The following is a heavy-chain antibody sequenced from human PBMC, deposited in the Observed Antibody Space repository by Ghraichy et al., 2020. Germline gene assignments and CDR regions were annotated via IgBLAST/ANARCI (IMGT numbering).Heavy chain of an antibody. CDR1: GFTFSNAG. D-gene: IGHD1-26*01. CDR2: IKSKTDGGTT. CDR3: TTASGEWELLGPTFDY. V-gene: IGHV3-15*01. J-gene: IGHJ4*02. Sequence: GGSLRLSCAASGFTFSNAGMSWVRQAPGKGLEWVGRIKSKTDGGTTDYAAPVKGRFTISRDDSKNTLHRQMNSLKTEDTAVYYCTTASGEWELLGPTFDYWGQGTLVTVSS.